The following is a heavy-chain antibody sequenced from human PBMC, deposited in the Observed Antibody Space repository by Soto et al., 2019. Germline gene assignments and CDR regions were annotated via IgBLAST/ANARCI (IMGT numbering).Heavy chain of an antibody. Sequence: ESGPVLVKPTETLTLTCTVSGFSLSTGRMGVSWIRQPPGKALEWLAHIFSDNERSYSTSMQGRLTISKDPSGSQVVLSMTNLDPVDTGTYYCVRMNADSYQFYYAMDVWGQGTTVTVSS. CDR3: VRMNADSYQFYYAMDV. J-gene: IGHJ6*02. D-gene: IGHD4-17*01. CDR1: GFSLSTGRMG. V-gene: IGHV2-26*01. CDR2: IFSDNER.